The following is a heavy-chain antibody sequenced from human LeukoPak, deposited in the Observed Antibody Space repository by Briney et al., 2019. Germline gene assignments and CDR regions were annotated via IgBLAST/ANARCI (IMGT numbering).Heavy chain of an antibody. CDR2: ISGSGGST. CDR1: GFTFSSYA. CDR3: AKDNWNYEGNFDY. J-gene: IGHJ4*02. Sequence: PGGSLRLSCAASGFTFSSYAMSWVRQAPGKGLEWVSAISGSGGSTYYADSVKGRFTISRDNSKNTLYLQMNSLSAEDTAVYYCAKDNWNYEGNFDYWGQGTLVTVSS. D-gene: IGHD1-7*01. V-gene: IGHV3-23*01.